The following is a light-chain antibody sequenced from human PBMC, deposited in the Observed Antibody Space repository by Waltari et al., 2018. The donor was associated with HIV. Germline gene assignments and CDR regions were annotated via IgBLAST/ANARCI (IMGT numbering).Light chain of an antibody. CDR2: DNT. Sequence: SYVLTQPPSVSVAPGPTASITCGGDNLGTQSVHWDQQKSGQAPVLVVSDNTARPSGIPERFSGSNSGNTATLTLNRVEAGDEADYYCQVWDSTSDWVFGGGSKLTVL. V-gene: IGLV3-21*02. CDR1: NLGTQS. CDR3: QVWDSTSDWV. J-gene: IGLJ3*02.